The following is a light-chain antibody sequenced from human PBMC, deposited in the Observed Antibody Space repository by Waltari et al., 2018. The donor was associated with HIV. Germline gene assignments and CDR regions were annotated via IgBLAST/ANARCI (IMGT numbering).Light chain of an antibody. V-gene: IGLV2-14*01. Sequence: QSALTQPASVSGSPGQSITLSCTGTSSDAGCYNYVSWYQQHPGKAPKIIIYEVSYRPSGVSDRFSGSKSGNTASLTISGLQAEDEADYYCSSYTSSNTLVFGGGTKLTVL. CDR2: EVS. J-gene: IGLJ2*01. CDR3: SSYTSSNTLV. CDR1: SSDAGCYNY.